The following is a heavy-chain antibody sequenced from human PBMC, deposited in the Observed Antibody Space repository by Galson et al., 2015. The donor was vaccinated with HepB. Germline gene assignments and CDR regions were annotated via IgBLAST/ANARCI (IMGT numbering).Heavy chain of an antibody. Sequence: SLRLSCAASGFPFSRNWLTWVRQAPGKGLEWVATMKQDGSGKFHVDSVKGRFTISRDNAKNSLYLQMNSLGVEDTAVYYCARDDDFWGQGTLVTVSS. J-gene: IGHJ4*02. CDR2: MKQDGSGK. V-gene: IGHV3-7*01. CDR1: GFPFSRNW. CDR3: ARDDDF.